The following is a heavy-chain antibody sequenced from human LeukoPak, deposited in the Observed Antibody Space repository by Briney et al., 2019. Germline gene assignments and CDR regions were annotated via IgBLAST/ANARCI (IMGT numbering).Heavy chain of an antibody. CDR1: GYTFTGYY. J-gene: IGHJ6*03. Sequence: ASVKVSCKASGYTFTGYYIHWVRQAPGQGLEWMGWINPNSGGTNYAQKFQGRVTMTRDTSISTAYMELSRLRSDDTAVYYCARELGERTPAYMDVWGRGTTVTVSS. CDR2: INPNSGGT. D-gene: IGHD1-1*01. CDR3: ARELGERTPAYMDV. V-gene: IGHV1-2*02.